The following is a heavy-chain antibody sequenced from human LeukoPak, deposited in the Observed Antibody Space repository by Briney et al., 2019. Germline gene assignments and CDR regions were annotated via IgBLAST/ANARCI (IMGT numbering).Heavy chain of an antibody. J-gene: IGHJ4*02. D-gene: IGHD6-13*01. V-gene: IGHV3-23*01. CDR3: AKDAIAAAESTY. CDR1: GFTFNSYG. Sequence: GGSLRLSCAASGFTFNSYGMHWVRQAPGKGLEWVSAISGSGGSTYYADSVKGRFTISRDNSKNTLYLQMNSLRAEDTAVYYCAKDAIAAAESTYWGQGTLVTVSS. CDR2: ISGSGGST.